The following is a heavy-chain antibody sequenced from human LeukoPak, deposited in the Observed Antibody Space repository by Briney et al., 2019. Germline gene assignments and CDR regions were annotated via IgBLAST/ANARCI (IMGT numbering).Heavy chain of an antibody. CDR3: ARITPKFCISSSCSGDY. D-gene: IGHD2-2*01. Sequence: ASVKVSCKASGYTFTNNDINWVRQATGRGLEWLGWMNPDSGNTGYAQKFQGRVTMTRNTSISIAYMELSSLRSEDTAIYYCARITPKFCISSSCSGDYWGQGTLVTVSS. CDR1: GYTFTNND. CDR2: MNPDSGNT. V-gene: IGHV1-8*01. J-gene: IGHJ4*02.